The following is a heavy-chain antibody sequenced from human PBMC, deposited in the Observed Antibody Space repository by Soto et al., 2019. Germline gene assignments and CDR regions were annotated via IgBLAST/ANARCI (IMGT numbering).Heavy chain of an antibody. CDR2: IWYDGSNK. D-gene: IGHD3-9*01. CDR1: GFTFSSYG. Sequence: PGGSLRLSCAASGFTFSSYGMHWVRQAPGKGLEWVAVIWYDGSNKYYADSVKGRFTISRDNSKNTLYLQMNSLRAEDTAVYYCARETSLVLRYFDLWGQGTMVTVSS. J-gene: IGHJ3*01. V-gene: IGHV3-33*01. CDR3: ARETSLVLRYFDL.